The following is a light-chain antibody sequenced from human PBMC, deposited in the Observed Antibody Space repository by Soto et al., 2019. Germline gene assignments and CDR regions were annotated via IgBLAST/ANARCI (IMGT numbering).Light chain of an antibody. J-gene: IGLJ3*02. V-gene: IGLV1-47*01. CDR3: ATRDDTLSGHLL. CDR1: SSNIGSNY. Sequence: QSVLTQPPSASGTPGQKVTISCSGSSSNIGSNYVSWYQQLPGTAPTLLIYRTDQRPSGVPDRFSASKSGTSASLAISGLRSEDAADYYCATRDDTLSGHLLFGGGTKLTVL. CDR2: RTD.